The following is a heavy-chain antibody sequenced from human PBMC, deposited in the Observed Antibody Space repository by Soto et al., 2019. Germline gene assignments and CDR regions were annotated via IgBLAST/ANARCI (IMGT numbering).Heavy chain of an antibody. CDR1: GGTISSWY. Sequence: PSETLPLTCTVSGGTISSWYWSWIRQPPGKGLEWIGYIYYSGSTNCNPSLKSRVTISVDRSKNQFSLKLSSVTAADTAVYYCARVPGPWGQGTLVTVSS. CDR3: ARVPGP. CDR2: IYYSGST. V-gene: IGHV4-59*12. J-gene: IGHJ5*02.